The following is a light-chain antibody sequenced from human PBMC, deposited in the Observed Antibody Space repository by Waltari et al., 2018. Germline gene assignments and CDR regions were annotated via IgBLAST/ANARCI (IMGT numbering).Light chain of an antibody. CDR3: QQYSTYSRT. V-gene: IGKV1-5*03. J-gene: IGKJ1*01. CDR1: QSISNW. Sequence: DVQMTQSPSTLSASVGDRVTITCRASQSISNWLAWYQQKPGKAPKVLIYKASTLESGVPSRFSGSGSGTEFTLTISSLQPDDCATYYCQQYSTYSRTFGQGTKVEIK. CDR2: KAS.